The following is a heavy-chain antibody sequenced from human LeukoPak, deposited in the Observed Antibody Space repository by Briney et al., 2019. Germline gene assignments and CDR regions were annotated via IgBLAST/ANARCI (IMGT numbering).Heavy chain of an antibody. CDR3: ARDSTGDGSGYPDY. J-gene: IGHJ4*02. CDR1: GFTFSSYG. CDR2: IWYDGSNK. V-gene: IGHV3-33*01. Sequence: GGSLRLSCAASGFTFSSYGMHWVRQAPGKGLEWVAVIWYDGSNKYYADSVKGRFTISRDNSKNTLYLQMNSLRAEDTAVYYCARDSTGDGSGYPDYWGQGTLVTVSS. D-gene: IGHD3-22*01.